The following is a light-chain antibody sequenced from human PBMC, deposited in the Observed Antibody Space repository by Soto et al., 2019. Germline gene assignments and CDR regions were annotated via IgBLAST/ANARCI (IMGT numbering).Light chain of an antibody. Sequence: IVLTQSPDTLSFSPGERGTLSCRASQTIGDNDLAWYQQKPGQAPRLLIYGASSRANGIPDRFSGSGSGTDFTLTISSLEPADFAVYYCQQYGSSPHFGVGTKVEI. CDR1: QTIGDND. CDR3: QQYGSSPH. V-gene: IGKV3-20*01. CDR2: GAS. J-gene: IGKJ4*01.